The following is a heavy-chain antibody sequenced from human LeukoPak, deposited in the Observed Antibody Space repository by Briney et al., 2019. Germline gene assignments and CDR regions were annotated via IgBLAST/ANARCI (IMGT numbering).Heavy chain of an antibody. CDR2: IYHSGST. Sequence: SETLSLTCTVSGGSISSYSWSWIRQPPGKGLEWIGYIYHSGSTYYNPSLKSRVTISVDRSKNQFSLKLSSVTAAGTAVYYCARATVEMATIRAFDIWGQGTMVTVSS. J-gene: IGHJ3*02. CDR1: GGSISSYS. CDR3: ARATVEMATIRAFDI. D-gene: IGHD5-24*01. V-gene: IGHV4-30-2*01.